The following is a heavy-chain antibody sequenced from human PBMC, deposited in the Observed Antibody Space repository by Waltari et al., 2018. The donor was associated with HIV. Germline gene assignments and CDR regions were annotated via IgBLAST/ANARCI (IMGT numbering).Heavy chain of an antibody. D-gene: IGHD3-16*01. CDR2: IASRSGHT. V-gene: IGHV3-48*02. CDR3: AREGGSVYDRPLDY. Sequence: EVHVAESGGDLVQPGGSLRLSCEVSGFQFSRLGMKLVRQAPGKGLEWISYIASRSGHTYYAESVRDRFITSRDNDKNSMYLQMNNLRDDDTAVYYCAREGGSVYDRPLDYWGQGTLVTVSS. J-gene: IGHJ4*02. CDR1: GFQFSRLG.